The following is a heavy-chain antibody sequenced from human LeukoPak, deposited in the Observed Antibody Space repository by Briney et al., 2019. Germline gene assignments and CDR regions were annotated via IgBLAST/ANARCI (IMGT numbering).Heavy chain of an antibody. J-gene: IGHJ4*02. V-gene: IGHV3-74*01. Sequence: PGGSLRLSCAASGFTFRSYWMHWVRQASGKGLVWVSRINGDGSSTSYADSVKGRFTISRDNGKKELYLQMNSLGAEDTAVYYCAVKGGYNDWDAPFDYWGQGTLVTVSS. CDR1: GFTFRSYW. D-gene: IGHD5-12*01. CDR3: AVKGGYNDWDAPFDY. CDR2: INGDGSST.